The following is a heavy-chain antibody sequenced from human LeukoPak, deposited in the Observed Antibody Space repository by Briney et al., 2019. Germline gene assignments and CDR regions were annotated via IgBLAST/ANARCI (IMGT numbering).Heavy chain of an antibody. D-gene: IGHD6-19*01. Sequence: SETLSLTCTVSGGSISSYYWSRIRQPPGKGLEWIGYIYYSGSTNYNPSLKSRVTISVDTSKNQFSLKLSSVTAADTAVYYCARGGSSGWYYLDYWGQGTLVTVSS. CDR3: ARGGSSGWYYLDY. CDR1: GGSISSYY. CDR2: IYYSGST. V-gene: IGHV4-59*01. J-gene: IGHJ4*02.